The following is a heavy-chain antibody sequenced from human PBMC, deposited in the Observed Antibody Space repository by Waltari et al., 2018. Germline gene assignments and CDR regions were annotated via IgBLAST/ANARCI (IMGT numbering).Heavy chain of an antibody. D-gene: IGHD4-17*01. V-gene: IGHV4-4*07. J-gene: IGHJ4*02. Sequence: HLQESGPGLVKPSETLSLTCDVSGDSISNSYWSWIRQSAGKDLEWIGRVYTSVSTNYNPSLRGRITVSEDTSKNQISLKMNSVTAADTAVYYCARDRREDFGDYDPLFDYWGQGVLVTVSS. CDR1: GDSISNSY. CDR3: ARDRREDFGDYDPLFDY. CDR2: VYTSVST.